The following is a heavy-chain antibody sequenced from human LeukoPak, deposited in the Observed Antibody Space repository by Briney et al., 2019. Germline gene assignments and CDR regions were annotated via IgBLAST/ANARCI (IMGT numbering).Heavy chain of an antibody. V-gene: IGHV3-21*01. Sequence: GGSLRLSCATSGFTFSSYSMNWVRQAPGKGLEWVSSITAGGYIDYADSVKGRFTISRDNAKNSLYLQMNSLRAEDAAVYYCARLLTSYYYMDVWGKGTTVTVSS. CDR3: ARLLTSYYYMDV. CDR1: GFTFSSYS. CDR2: ITAGGYI. J-gene: IGHJ6*03.